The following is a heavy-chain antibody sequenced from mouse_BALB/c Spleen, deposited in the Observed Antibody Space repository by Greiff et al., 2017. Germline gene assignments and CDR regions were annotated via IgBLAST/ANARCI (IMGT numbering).Heavy chain of an antibody. D-gene: IGHD4-1*01. J-gene: IGHJ2*01. CDR3: ARNPLLGRGYFDY. Sequence: VMLVESGPGLVAPSQSLSITCTVSGFSLSRYSVHWVRQPPGKGLEWLGMIWGGGSTDYNSALKSRLSISKDNSKSQVFLKMNSLQTDDTAMYYCARNPLLGRGYFDYWGQGTTLTVSS. CDR1: GFSLSRYS. CDR2: IWGGGST. V-gene: IGHV2-6-4*01.